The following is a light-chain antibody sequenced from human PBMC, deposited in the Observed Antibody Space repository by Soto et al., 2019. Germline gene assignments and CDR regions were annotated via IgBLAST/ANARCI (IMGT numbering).Light chain of an antibody. CDR3: QQYSSTPPT. J-gene: IGKJ2*01. V-gene: IGKV4-1*01. CDR1: QSVLYSSNNKNY. CDR2: WAS. Sequence: DIVMTQSPHSLAVSPGERATINCKSSQSVLYSSNNKNYLAWYQQKPGQPPKLLIYWASTRESGVPDRFSGSGSGTDFTLTISSLQAEDVAVYYCQQYSSTPPTFGQGTKLEIK.